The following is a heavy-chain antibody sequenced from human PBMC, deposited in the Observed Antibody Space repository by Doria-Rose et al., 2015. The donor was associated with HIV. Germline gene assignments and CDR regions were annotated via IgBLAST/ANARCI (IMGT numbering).Heavy chain of an antibody. V-gene: IGHV2-26*01. CDR1: GVSLSSPGMG. CDR2: IFSDDER. J-gene: IGHJ4*02. CDR3: ARIKSSRWYHKYYFDF. Sequence: QVTLKESGPVLVKPTETLTLTCTVSGVSLSSPGMGVSWIRQTPGKALEWFADIFSDDERSYKTSLKSRLTISRGTSKSQVVLTMTDMDPVDTATYYCARIKSSRWYHKYYFDFWGQGTLLIVSA. D-gene: IGHD6-13*01.